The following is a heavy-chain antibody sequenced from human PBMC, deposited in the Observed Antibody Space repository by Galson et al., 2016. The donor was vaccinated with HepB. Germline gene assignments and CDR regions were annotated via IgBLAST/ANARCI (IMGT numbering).Heavy chain of an antibody. CDR2: IKTETEGAPT. D-gene: IGHD6-6*01. Sequence: SLRLSCAASGFSFSNAWISWVRQAPGKGLDWVGRIKTETEGAPTDYAAPVQGRFTISRDDSENTLYLQMSSLKTEDTAVYYCTTDPYAVSGRPDSYNYSLDLWGQGTTVTVS. CDR1: GFSFSNAW. V-gene: IGHV3-15*01. J-gene: IGHJ6*02. CDR3: TTDPYAVSGRPDSYNYSLDL.